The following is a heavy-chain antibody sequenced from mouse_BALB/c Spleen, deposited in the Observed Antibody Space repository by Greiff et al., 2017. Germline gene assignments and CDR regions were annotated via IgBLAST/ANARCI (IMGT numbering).Heavy chain of an antibody. J-gene: IGHJ4*01. V-gene: IGHV1-80*01. CDR3: ARYGDSYYAMDY. CDR2: IYPGDGDT. D-gene: IGHD1-1*02. CDR1: GYAFSSYW. Sequence: VKLMESGAELVRPGSSVKISCKASGYAFSSYWMNWVKQRPGQGLEWIGQIYPGDGDTNYNGKFKGKATLTADKSSSTAYMQLSSLTSEDSAVYFCARYGDSYYAMDYWGQGTSVTVSS.